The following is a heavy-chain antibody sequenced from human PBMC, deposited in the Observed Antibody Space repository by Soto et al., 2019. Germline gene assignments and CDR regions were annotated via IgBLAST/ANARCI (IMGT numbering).Heavy chain of an antibody. CDR3: ARDPTPDAVAGFNLKDS. V-gene: IGHV1-18*01. D-gene: IGHD6-19*01. CDR1: GYTFTNYG. J-gene: IGHJ5*01. Sequence: ASVKVSCKASGYTFTNYGITWVRQAPGQGLEWMGGIGAYNGDTHYTQRLQGRVTMTTDTSTSTAYMELRGLRSDDTAVYYCARDPTPDAVAGFNLKDSCGQGTLVTVSS. CDR2: IGAYNGDT.